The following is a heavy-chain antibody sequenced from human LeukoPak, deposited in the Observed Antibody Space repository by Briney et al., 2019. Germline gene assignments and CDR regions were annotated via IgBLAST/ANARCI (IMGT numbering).Heavy chain of an antibody. V-gene: IGHV3-49*03. J-gene: IGHJ4*02. CDR1: GFIFGDYA. D-gene: IGHD3-10*01. CDR2: IRSKAYGGTT. Sequence: PGGSLRLSCTSSGFIFGDYAMSWFRQAPGKGPEWVGFIRSKAYGGTTEYAASVKGRFTISRDDSKSIAYLQMSSLKTEDTAVYYCTRAVYGSGLSYFDYWGQGTLVTVSS. CDR3: TRAVYGSGLSYFDY.